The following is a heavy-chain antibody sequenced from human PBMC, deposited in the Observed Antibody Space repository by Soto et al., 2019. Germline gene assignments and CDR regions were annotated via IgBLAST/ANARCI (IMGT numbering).Heavy chain of an antibody. Sequence: SETVSLTCSVSVGSISSGYYYWSWIRQPPGKGLEWIGYIYYTGNTNYNPSLKSRVTISIDTSKNQFSLRLNSVTAADTAVYYCARESYSSYFAYWGQGTLVTVSS. CDR1: VGSISSGYYY. D-gene: IGHD2-21*01. CDR3: ARESYSSYFAY. CDR2: IYYTGNT. V-gene: IGHV4-61*01. J-gene: IGHJ4*02.